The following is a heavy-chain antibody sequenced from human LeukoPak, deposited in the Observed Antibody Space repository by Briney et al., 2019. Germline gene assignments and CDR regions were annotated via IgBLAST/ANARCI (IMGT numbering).Heavy chain of an antibody. CDR2: IYYSGST. CDR1: GGSVSSGSYY. Sequence: SETLSVTCTVSGGSVSSGSYYWSWIRQPPGKGLEWIGYIYYSGSTNYNPSLKSRVTISVDTSKNQFSLKLSSVTAADTAVYFCARGYCSSTSCLDFDYWGQGTLVTVSS. J-gene: IGHJ4*02. D-gene: IGHD2-2*01. CDR3: ARGYCSSTSCLDFDY. V-gene: IGHV4-61*01.